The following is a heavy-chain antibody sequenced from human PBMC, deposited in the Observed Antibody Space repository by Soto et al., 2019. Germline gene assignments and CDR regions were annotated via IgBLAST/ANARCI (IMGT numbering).Heavy chain of an antibody. CDR3: ARISLSGSAPDAFDI. D-gene: IGHD3-10*01. CDR2: IIPILGIA. V-gene: IGHV1-69*02. Sequence: QVQLVQSGAEVKKPGSSVKVSCKASGGTFSSYTISWVRQAPGQGLEWMGRIIPILGIANYAQKFQGRVTITAVKSTSTAYMELSSLRSEDTAVYYCARISLSGSAPDAFDIWGQGTMVTVSS. CDR1: GGTFSSYT. J-gene: IGHJ3*02.